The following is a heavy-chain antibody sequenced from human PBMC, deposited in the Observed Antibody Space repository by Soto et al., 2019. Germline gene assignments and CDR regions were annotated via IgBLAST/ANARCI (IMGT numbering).Heavy chain of an antibody. D-gene: IGHD3-22*01. Sequence: QVQLVQSGAEVKKPGSSVKVSCKASGGTFRSYAISWVRQAPGQGLEWMGGIIPIFGTANYAQKFQGRVTITADKSTSTAYMELSSLRSEDTAVYYCARDVTMIVVGQNWFDPWGQGTLVTVSS. V-gene: IGHV1-69*06. CDR3: ARDVTMIVVGQNWFDP. CDR1: GGTFRSYA. J-gene: IGHJ5*02. CDR2: IIPIFGTA.